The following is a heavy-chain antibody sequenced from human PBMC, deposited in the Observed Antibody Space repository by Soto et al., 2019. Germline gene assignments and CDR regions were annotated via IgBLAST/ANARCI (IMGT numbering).Heavy chain of an antibody. CDR3: ARGFPLWFDP. D-gene: IGHD3-16*02. CDR2: IYYSGST. V-gene: IGHV4-59*08. J-gene: IGHJ5*02. Sequence: SETLSLTCTVSGGPISSYYWSWIRLPPGKGLEWIGYIYYSGSTNYNPSLKSRVTISVDTSKNQFSLKLNSVTAADTAVYYCARGFPLWFDPWGQGTLVTVSS. CDR1: GGPISSYY.